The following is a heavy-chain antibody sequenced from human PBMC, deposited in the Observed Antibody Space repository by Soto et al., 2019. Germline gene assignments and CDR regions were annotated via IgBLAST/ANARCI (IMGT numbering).Heavy chain of an antibody. J-gene: IGHJ5*02. CDR2: IIPIFGTA. CDR1: GGTFSSYA. Sequence: QVQLVQSGAEVKKPGSSVKVSCKASGGTFSSYAISWVRQAPGQGLEWMGGIIPIFGTANYAQKFQGRVTSTGDESTSTCYKEMSSLRSEYTAVYYCARYIRPPLGYSYGSPFDPWGQGTLVTVSS. D-gene: IGHD5-18*01. CDR3: ARYIRPPLGYSYGSPFDP. V-gene: IGHV1-69*12.